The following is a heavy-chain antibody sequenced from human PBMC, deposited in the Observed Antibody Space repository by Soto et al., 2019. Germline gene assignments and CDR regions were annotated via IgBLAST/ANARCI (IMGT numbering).Heavy chain of an antibody. J-gene: IGHJ5*02. V-gene: IGHV1-8*02. CDR2: MNPNSGNT. Sequence: QVQLVQSGAEVKKPGASVKVSCKASGYTFTSYDINWVRQATGQGLECLGWMNPNSGNTAYVQKFQGRVTMTWDTSITTAYMELRSLRSEDTAVYFCARGIKYGAYSRWFDPWGQGTLVTVSS. CDR3: ARGIKYGAYSRWFDP. D-gene: IGHD4-17*01. CDR1: GYTFTSYD.